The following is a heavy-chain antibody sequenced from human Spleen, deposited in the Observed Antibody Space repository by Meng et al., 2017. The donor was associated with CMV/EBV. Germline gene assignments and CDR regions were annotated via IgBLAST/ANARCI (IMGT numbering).Heavy chain of an antibody. D-gene: IGHD2-15*01. CDR3: ARVKRYCTGGSCSSTGYYGMDV. J-gene: IGHJ6*02. Sequence: ASVKVSCKASGYTFTTFDINWVRQAPGQGLEWMGWINPNSGGTSYAQKFQGRVTMTGDTSITTAYLELSRLRSDDMAVYYCARVKRYCTGGSCSSTGYYGMDVWGQGTTVTVSS. V-gene: IGHV1-2*02. CDR1: GYTFTTFD. CDR2: INPNSGGT.